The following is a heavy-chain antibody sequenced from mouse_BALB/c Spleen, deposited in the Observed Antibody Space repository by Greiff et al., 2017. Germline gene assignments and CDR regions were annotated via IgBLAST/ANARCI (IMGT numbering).Heavy chain of an antibody. Sequence: DVQLQESGPELVKPGASVKISCKASGYTFTDYNMHWVKQSHGKSLEWIGYIYPYNGGTGYNQKFKSKATLTVDNSSSTAYMELRSLTSEDSAVYYCARGTVVRAMDYWGQGTSVTVSS. D-gene: IGHD1-1*01. V-gene: IGHV1S29*02. J-gene: IGHJ4*01. CDR1: GYTFTDYN. CDR3: ARGTVVRAMDY. CDR2: IYPYNGGT.